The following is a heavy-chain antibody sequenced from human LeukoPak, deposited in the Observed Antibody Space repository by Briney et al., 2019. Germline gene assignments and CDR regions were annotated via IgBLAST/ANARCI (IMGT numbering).Heavy chain of an antibody. V-gene: IGHV3-23*01. Sequence: PGGSLRLSCAASGFTFSSYAMNWVRQAPGKGLEWVSAISGSGDSTHYADSMKGRFTISRDNSKNTLYLQMNSLRAEDTAVYYCAKDRSYYHILTGNNGMDVWGQGTTVTVSS. CDR2: ISGSGDST. CDR1: GFTFSSYA. D-gene: IGHD3-9*01. CDR3: AKDRSYYHILTGNNGMDV. J-gene: IGHJ6*02.